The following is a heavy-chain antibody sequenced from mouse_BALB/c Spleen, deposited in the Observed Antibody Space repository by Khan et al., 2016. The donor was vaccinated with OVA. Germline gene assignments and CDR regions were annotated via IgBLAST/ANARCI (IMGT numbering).Heavy chain of an antibody. D-gene: IGHD1-1*01. CDR3: ERVKKVVATFFNY. CDR2: TNPTNGRT. V-gene: IGHV1S81*02. Sequence: VELVESGAELVKAGASVKMSCTASGYTFTSYWLHWVKQRLGQGLEWFAETNPTNGRTYYNEKFKSKATLTVDKSSSTAYMPLNGPSFQDSAVSACERVKKVVATFFNYWGQGTTLTVSA. J-gene: IGHJ2*01. CDR1: GYTFTSYW.